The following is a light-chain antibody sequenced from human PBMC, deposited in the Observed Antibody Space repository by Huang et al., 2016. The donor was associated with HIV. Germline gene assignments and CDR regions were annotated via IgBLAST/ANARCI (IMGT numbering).Light chain of an antibody. J-gene: IGKJ4*01. CDR1: QDINNY. Sequence: DIQMTQSTSSLSASVGDRVTITCQASQDINNYLSWFQQKPGKSPKLLIYDASTLETGVLSRFSGGGSGTDFTFTISSLQPEDIATYYCQQYDDLPLTFGGGTKLDI. V-gene: IGKV1-33*01. CDR2: DAS. CDR3: QQYDDLPLT.